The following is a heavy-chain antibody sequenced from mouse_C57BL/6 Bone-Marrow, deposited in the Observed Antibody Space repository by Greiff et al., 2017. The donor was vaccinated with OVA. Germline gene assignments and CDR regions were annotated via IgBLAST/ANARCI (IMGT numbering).Heavy chain of an antibody. Sequence: VQLQQSGPELVKPGASVKISCKASGYTFTDYYMNWVKQSHGKSLEWIGDINPNNGGTSYNQKFKGKATLTVDKSSSTAYMELRSLTSEDSAVYYCARERMGYYGPFAYWGQGTLVTVSA. CDR1: GYTFTDYY. CDR3: ARERMGYYGPFAY. V-gene: IGHV1-26*01. D-gene: IGHD1-1*01. J-gene: IGHJ3*01. CDR2: INPNNGGT.